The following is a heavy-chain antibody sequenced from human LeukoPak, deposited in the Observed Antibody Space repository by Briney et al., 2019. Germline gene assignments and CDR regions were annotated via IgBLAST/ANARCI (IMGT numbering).Heavy chain of an antibody. D-gene: IGHD2-2*01. CDR3: ARGPPGYCSSTSCQTDY. V-gene: IGHV1-18*01. J-gene: IGHJ4*02. CDR2: ISAYNGNT. Sequence: ASVKVSCKASGYTFTSYGISWVRQAPGQVLEWMGWISAYNGNTNYAQKLQGRVTMTTDTSTSTAYMELRSLRSDDTAVYYCARGPPGYCSSTSCQTDYWGQGTLVTVSS. CDR1: GYTFTSYG.